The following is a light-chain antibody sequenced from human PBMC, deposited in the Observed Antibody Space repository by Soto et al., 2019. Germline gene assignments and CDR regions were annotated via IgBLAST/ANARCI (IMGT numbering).Light chain of an antibody. J-gene: IGLJ3*02. V-gene: IGLV1-47*01. CDR3: AAWDDNLRVWV. CDR2: TND. Sequence: QAVLTQPPSASGTPGQRVAISCSGSSSNIGRTSVYWFQRLPGTAPKLLIYTNDQRPSGVPDRFSGSKSGTSASLAISGLRSEDEADYYCAAWDDNLRVWVFGGGTKLTVL. CDR1: SSNIGRTS.